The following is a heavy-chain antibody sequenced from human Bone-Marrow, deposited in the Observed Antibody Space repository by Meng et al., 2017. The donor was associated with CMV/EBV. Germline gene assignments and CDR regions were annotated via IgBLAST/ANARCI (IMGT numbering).Heavy chain of an antibody. CDR1: GGYISSSYYY. D-gene: IGHD3-3*01. CDR2: VYYSGSV. Sequence: SETLSFTCTVSGGYISSSYYYWGWIRQPPGKGLEWIGSVYYSGSVYYNPSLKSRLTISIDRSKNHFSLELKSVTAADTAVYYCARPHYDFWSGSASDNWYFALWGRGDRVHVAS. CDR3: ARPHYDFWSGSASDNWYFAL. V-gene: IGHV4-39*02. J-gene: IGHJ2*01.